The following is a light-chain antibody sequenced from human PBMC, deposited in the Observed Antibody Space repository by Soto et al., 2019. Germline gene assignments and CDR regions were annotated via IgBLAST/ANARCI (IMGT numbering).Light chain of an antibody. Sequence: EIVLTQSPATLSLSPGERATLSCRASQSVSSYLAWYQQKPGQAPRLLISAASSRATGTPDRFSGSGSGTDFTLTISRLEPEDFAVYYCQQYGSSRWTFGQGTKVEIK. CDR1: QSVSSY. J-gene: IGKJ1*01. CDR3: QQYGSSRWT. V-gene: IGKV3-20*01. CDR2: AAS.